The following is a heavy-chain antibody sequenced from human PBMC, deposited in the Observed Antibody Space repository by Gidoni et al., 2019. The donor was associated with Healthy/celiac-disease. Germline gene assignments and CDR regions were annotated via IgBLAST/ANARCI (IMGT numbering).Heavy chain of an antibody. J-gene: IGHJ1*01. CDR3: ARLGDSGSYSRYFQH. V-gene: IGHV4-39*01. D-gene: IGHD1-26*01. CDR2: IYYSGST. Sequence: QLQLQESGPGLVKPSETLSLTCTVPVGPIRSSSYYWGWIRQPPGKGLEWIGSIYYSGSTYYNPSLKSRVTISVDTSKNQFSLKLSSVTAADTAVYYCARLGDSGSYSRYFQHWGQGTLVTVSS. CDR1: VGPIRSSSYY.